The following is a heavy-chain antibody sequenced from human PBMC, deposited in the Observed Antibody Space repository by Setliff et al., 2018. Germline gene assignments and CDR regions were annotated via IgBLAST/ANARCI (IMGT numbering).Heavy chain of an antibody. CDR2: FYTSGIT. CDR3: ARHEFVGGYYGSVTYRHFDY. D-gene: IGHD3-10*01. J-gene: IGHJ4*02. CDR1: GGSISSGSYY. V-gene: IGHV4-61*09. Sequence: PSETLSLTCTVSGGSISSGSYYWTWIRQPAGKGLEWIGHFYTSGITSYNPSLKSRVTISVDTSKNHFSLKLDPVTAADTALYYCARHEFVGGYYGSVTYRHFDYWGQGILVTVSS.